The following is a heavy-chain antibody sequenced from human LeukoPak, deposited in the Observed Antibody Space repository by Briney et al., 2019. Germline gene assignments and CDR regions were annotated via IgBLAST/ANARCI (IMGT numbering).Heavy chain of an antibody. CDR2: ISSSGGGI. CDR3: ARAVGANA. Sequence: GGSLRLSCAASGFTFSSYSFHWVRQAPGKGLEWVSYISSSGGGIYYADSVKGRFTISRDNAKNSLYLQMNSLRAEDTAVYYRARAVGANAWGQGTLVTVSS. V-gene: IGHV3-48*03. J-gene: IGHJ5*02. D-gene: IGHD1-26*01. CDR1: GFTFSSYS.